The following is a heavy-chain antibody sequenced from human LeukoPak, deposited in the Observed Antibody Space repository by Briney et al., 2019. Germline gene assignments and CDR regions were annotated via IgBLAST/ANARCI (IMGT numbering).Heavy chain of an antibody. Sequence: GGSQRLSCEASGFTFTTYAMYWVRHPPGRGLEWVSGITRSGTDTYYADSVKGRFTTSRDNSKNTLYLQMNSLRAEDTAVYYCARDSVRFEEYAIPLHYWGQGTLVTVSS. D-gene: IGHD3-10*01. J-gene: IGHJ4*02. CDR2: ITRSGTDT. CDR3: ARDSVRFEEYAIPLHY. CDR1: GFTFTTYA. V-gene: IGHV3-23*01.